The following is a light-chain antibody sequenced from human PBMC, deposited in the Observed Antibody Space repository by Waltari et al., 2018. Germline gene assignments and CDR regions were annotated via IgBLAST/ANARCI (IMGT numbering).Light chain of an antibody. Sequence: SYELTQPPSVSVSPGQTARISCSGDALPRQYVYWYRQQPGQAPTLVIYKDNDRPSGIAERFSGSSSGTTVTLTISGVQAEDEADYYCQSTDSSGTSWVFGGGTKLTVL. CDR3: QSTDSSGTSWV. V-gene: IGLV3-25*03. J-gene: IGLJ3*02. CDR1: ALPRQY. CDR2: KDN.